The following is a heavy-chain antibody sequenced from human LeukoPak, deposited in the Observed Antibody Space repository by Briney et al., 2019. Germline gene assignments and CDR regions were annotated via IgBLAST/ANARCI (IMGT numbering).Heavy chain of an antibody. CDR2: INHSGST. Sequence: SETLSLTCAVYGGSFSGYYWGWIRQPPGKGLEWIGEINHSGSTNYNPSLKSRVTISVDTSKNQFSLKLSSVTAADTAVYYCARAPIVVVPAAAYYYYYYGMDVWGQGTTVTVSS. D-gene: IGHD2-2*01. CDR3: ARAPIVVVPAAAYYYYYYGMDV. CDR1: GGSFSGYY. V-gene: IGHV4-34*01. J-gene: IGHJ6*02.